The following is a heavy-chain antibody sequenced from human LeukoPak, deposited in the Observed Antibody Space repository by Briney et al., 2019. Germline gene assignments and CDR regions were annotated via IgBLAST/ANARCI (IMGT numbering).Heavy chain of an antibody. V-gene: IGHV4-59*01. CDR3: ARAGEPEQVDY. CDR1: GGSFSGYY. J-gene: IGHJ4*02. Sequence: PSETLSLTCAVYGGSFSGYYWSWIRQPPGKGLEWIGYIYYSGSTNYNPSLKSRVTISVDTSKNQFSLKLSSVTAADTAVYYCARAGEPEQVDYWGQGTLVTVSS. CDR2: IYYSGST. D-gene: IGHD1-26*01.